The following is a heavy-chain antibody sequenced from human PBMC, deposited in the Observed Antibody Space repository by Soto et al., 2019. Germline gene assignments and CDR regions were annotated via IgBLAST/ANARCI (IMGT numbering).Heavy chain of an antibody. CDR1: GYTFTSYG. CDR3: ARCPEIYYYDSSGYSDY. J-gene: IGHJ4*02. D-gene: IGHD3-22*01. Sequence: GASVKVSCKASGYTFTSYGISWVRQAPGQGLEWMGWISAYNGNTNYAQKLQGRVTMTTDTSTSTAYMELRSLRSDDTAVYYCARCPEIYYYDSSGYSDYWGQGTLVTVSS. V-gene: IGHV1-18*01. CDR2: ISAYNGNT.